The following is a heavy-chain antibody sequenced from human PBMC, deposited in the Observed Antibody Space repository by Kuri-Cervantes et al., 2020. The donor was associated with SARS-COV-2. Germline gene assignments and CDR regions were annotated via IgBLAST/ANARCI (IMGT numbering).Heavy chain of an antibody. D-gene: IGHD3-16*02. CDR3: ASNRLWGAYHYFEL. J-gene: IGHJ5*02. Sequence: AAVKASCKASGYPFTNNYIHWVRKAPGQGLEWMGRINPNTGDSYYVQRFQGRVTMTRDTSINTAYLDLSGLTSGDTDVYFCASNRLWGAYHYFELWGHGTLVTVSS. V-gene: IGHV1-2*05. CDR2: INPNTGDS. CDR1: GYPFTNNY.